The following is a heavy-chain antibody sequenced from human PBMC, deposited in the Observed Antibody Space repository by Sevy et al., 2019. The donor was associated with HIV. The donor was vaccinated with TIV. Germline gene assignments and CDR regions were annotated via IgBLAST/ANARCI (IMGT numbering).Heavy chain of an antibody. J-gene: IGHJ3*02. CDR2: IKSKTDVGTT. CDR3: TTVAQFTAFDI. V-gene: IGHV3-15*01. CDR1: GFTFSNAW. Sequence: GGSLRLSCAASGFTFSNAWMSWVRQAPGKGLEWVGRIKSKTDVGTTDYAAPVKGRFTISRDDSKNTLYLQMNSLKTEDTAVYYCTTVAQFTAFDIWGQGTMVTVSS.